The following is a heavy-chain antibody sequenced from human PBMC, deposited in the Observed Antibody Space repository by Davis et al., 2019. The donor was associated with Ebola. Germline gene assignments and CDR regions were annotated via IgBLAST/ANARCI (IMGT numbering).Heavy chain of an antibody. D-gene: IGHD5-18*01. Sequence: PGGSLRLSCAASGFTFSSYAMSWVRQAPGKGLEWVSSISGSGGSTYYADSVKGRFTISRDNSKNTLYLQMNSLRAEDTAVYYCAKDHEDTAMLWACNWFDPWSQGTLVTASS. J-gene: IGHJ5*02. CDR1: GFTFSSYA. V-gene: IGHV3-23*01. CDR2: ISGSGGST. CDR3: AKDHEDTAMLWACNWFDP.